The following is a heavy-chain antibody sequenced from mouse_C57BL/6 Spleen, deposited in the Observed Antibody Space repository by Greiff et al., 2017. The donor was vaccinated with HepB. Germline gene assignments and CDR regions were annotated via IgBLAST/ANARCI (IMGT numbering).Heavy chain of an antibody. D-gene: IGHD3-2*02. Sequence: EVQLQQSGPELVKPGASVKISCKASGYTFTDYYMNWVKQSHGKSLEWIGDINPNNGGTSYNQKFKGKATLTVDKSSSTAYMELRSLPSEDSAVYYCAREGVDSSGYRAMDYWGQGTSVTVSS. J-gene: IGHJ4*01. CDR1: GYTFTDYY. V-gene: IGHV1-26*01. CDR2: INPNNGGT. CDR3: AREGVDSSGYRAMDY.